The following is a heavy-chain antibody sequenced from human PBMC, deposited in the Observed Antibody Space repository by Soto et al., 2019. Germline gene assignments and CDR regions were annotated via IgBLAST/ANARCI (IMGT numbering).Heavy chain of an antibody. V-gene: IGHV3-73*01. D-gene: IGHD6-19*01. CDR2: IRSKANSYAT. Sequence: GGSLRLSCAASGFTFSGSAMHWVRQASGKGLEWVGRIRSKANSYATAYAASVKGRFTISRDDSKNTAYLQMNSLKTEDTAVYYCTRQKPAFGGSGWPTYYYYGMDVWGQGTTVTVSS. CDR3: TRQKPAFGGSGWPTYYYYGMDV. J-gene: IGHJ6*02. CDR1: GFTFSGSA.